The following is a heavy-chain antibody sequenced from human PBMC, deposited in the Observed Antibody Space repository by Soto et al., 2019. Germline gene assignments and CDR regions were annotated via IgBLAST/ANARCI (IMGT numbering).Heavy chain of an antibody. D-gene: IGHD1-26*01. V-gene: IGHV1-46*01. CDR1: GYTFTSYY. J-gene: IGHJ6*02. CDR2: INPSGGST. CDR3: ARATGGTLYYYYGMDV. Sequence: ASVKVSCKASGYTFTSYYMHWVRQAPGQGLEWMGIINPSGGSTSYAQKFQGRVTMTRDTSTSTVYMELSSLRSEDTAVYYCARATGGTLYYYYGMDVWGQGTTVTVSS.